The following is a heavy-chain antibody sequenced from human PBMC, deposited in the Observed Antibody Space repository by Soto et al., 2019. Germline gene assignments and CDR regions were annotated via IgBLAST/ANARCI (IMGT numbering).Heavy chain of an antibody. CDR2: ISGSGGTT. Sequence: EVQLLESGGGLGQPGGSLRLSCAAAGFTFTHYAMSWVRQAPGKGLEWVSAISGSGGTTYYADSVKGRFTISRDNSKNTPALQMNTLSGEDTAVYYCAKFWKYGLAGMDVWGEGTTVTVSS. J-gene: IGHJ6*04. CDR1: GFTFTHYA. CDR3: AKFWKYGLAGMDV. D-gene: IGHD3-3*01. V-gene: IGHV3-23*01.